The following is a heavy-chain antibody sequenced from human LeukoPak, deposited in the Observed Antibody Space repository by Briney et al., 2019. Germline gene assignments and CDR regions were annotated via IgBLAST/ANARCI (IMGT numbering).Heavy chain of an antibody. Sequence: GGSLRLSCAASGFTFDDYAMHWVRQAPGKGLEWVSLISGNGGSTYYADSVKGRFTISRDNSKNSLYLQMNSLRTEDTALYYCAKLHGGYDSSGFIAFDIWGQGTMVTVSS. J-gene: IGHJ3*02. D-gene: IGHD3-22*01. CDR2: ISGNGGST. CDR3: AKLHGGYDSSGFIAFDI. CDR1: GFTFDDYA. V-gene: IGHV3-43*02.